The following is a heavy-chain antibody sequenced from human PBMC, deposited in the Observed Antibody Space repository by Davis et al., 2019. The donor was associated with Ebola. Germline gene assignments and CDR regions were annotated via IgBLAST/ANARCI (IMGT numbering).Heavy chain of an antibody. CDR3: AREGYDQDYFDY. D-gene: IGHD5-12*01. CDR2: INHSGST. V-gene: IGHV4-34*01. J-gene: IGHJ4*02. CDR1: GGSFSGYY. Sequence: MPSETLSLTCAVYGGSFSGYYWSWIRQPPGKGLEWIGEINHSGSTNYNPSLKSRVTISVDKSKNQFSLKLSSVTAADTAVYYCAREGYDQDYFDYWGQGTLVTVSS.